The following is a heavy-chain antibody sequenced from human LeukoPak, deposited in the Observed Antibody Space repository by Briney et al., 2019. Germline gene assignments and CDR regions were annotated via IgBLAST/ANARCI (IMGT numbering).Heavy chain of an antibody. CDR2: IYYSGST. CDR1: GGSISSYY. V-gene: IGHV4-59*12. Sequence: SETLSLTCTVSGGSISSYYWSWIRQPPGKGLEWIGYIYYSGSTYYNPSLKSRVTISVDTSKNQFSLKLSSVTAADTAVYYCAREVVPAAPGWFDPWGQGTLVTVSS. CDR3: AREVVPAAPGWFDP. J-gene: IGHJ5*02. D-gene: IGHD2-2*01.